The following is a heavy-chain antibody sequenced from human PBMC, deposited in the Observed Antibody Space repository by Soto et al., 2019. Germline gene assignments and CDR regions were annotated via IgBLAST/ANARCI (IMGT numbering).Heavy chain of an antibody. CDR1: GGSISSSSYY. V-gene: IGHV4-39*01. Sequence: PSETLSLTCTVSGGSISSSSYYWGWIRQPPGKGLEWIGSIYYSGSTYYNPSLKSRVTISVDTSKNQFSLKLSSVTAADTAVYYCARHLGYCSGGSCYSYYFDYWGQGTLVTVSS. J-gene: IGHJ4*02. D-gene: IGHD2-15*01. CDR2: IYYSGST. CDR3: ARHLGYCSGGSCYSYYFDY.